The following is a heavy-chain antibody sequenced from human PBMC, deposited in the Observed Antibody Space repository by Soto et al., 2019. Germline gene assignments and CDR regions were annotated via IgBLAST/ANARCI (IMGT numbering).Heavy chain of an antibody. V-gene: IGHV3-30*04. CDR3: AREPYGDSQYFDY. CDR2: VSFDGKVT. D-gene: IGHD2-21*02. CDR1: GFPFNSLS. J-gene: IGHJ4*02. Sequence: QVQLVESGGDMVQAGTSLRLSCTGSGFPFNSLSLHWVRQGPDKGLEWVAVVSFDGKVTYYADSVKGRFTVSRDNSKNTIYLQANSLRAEDTAVYYCAREPYGDSQYFDYWGQGTPVTVSS.